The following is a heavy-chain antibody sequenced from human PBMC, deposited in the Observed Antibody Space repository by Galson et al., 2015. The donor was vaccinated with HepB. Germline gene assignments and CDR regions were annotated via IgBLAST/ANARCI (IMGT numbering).Heavy chain of an antibody. D-gene: IGHD3-10*01. V-gene: IGHV5-51*04. CDR1: GYTFDDYY. Sequence: QSGAEVKKSGESLKISCEASGYTFDDYYIAWVRQMPGKGLEYMRIIFPGDSDTKYSPSFQGQVTFSVDKPLNTAYLQWSGLKASDIGMYYCARVRGSGLDPHSWFDVWGQGTPVTVSS. CDR3: ARVRGSGLDPHSWFDV. CDR2: IFPGDSDT. J-gene: IGHJ5*02.